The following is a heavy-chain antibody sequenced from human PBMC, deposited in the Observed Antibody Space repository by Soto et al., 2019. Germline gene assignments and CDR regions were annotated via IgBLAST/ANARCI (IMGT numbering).Heavy chain of an antibody. V-gene: IGHV4-34*01. D-gene: IGHD2-2*01. CDR2: INHSGST. Sequence: SETLSLTCAVYGGSFSGYYWSWIRQPPGKGLEWIGEINHSGSTNYNPSLKSRVTISVDTSKNQFSLKLSSVTAADTAVYYCARGLPAAAKTGSPFDPWGQGTLVTVSS. CDR3: ARGLPAAAKTGSPFDP. CDR1: GGSFSGYY. J-gene: IGHJ5*02.